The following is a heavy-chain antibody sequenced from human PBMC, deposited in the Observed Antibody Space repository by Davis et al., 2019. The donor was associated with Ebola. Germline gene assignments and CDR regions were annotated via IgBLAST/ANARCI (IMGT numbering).Heavy chain of an antibody. CDR1: GFTFSTYW. J-gene: IGHJ4*02. CDR3: ICSQQPFDY. V-gene: IGHV3-73*01. Sequence: GESLKISCAASGFTFSTYWMHWVRQAPGKGLEWVGRIRSKANSYATAYAASVKGRFTISRDDSKNTAYLQMNSLKTEDTAVYYCICSQQPFDYWGQGTLVTVSS. D-gene: IGHD3-10*02. CDR2: IRSKANSYAT.